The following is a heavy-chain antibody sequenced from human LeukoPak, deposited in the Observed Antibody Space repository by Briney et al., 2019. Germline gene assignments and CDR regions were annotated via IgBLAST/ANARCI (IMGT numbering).Heavy chain of an antibody. D-gene: IGHD3-22*01. CDR2: INHSGST. J-gene: IGHJ4*02. Sequence: PSETLSLTCAVYGGSFSGYYWSWIRQPPGKGLEWIGEINHSGSTNYNPSLKSRVTISVDTSKNQFSLKLSSVTAAGTAVYYCARGRWGDYYDSSGYQYWGQGTLVTVSS. CDR3: ARGRWGDYYDSSGYQY. V-gene: IGHV4-34*01. CDR1: GGSFSGYY.